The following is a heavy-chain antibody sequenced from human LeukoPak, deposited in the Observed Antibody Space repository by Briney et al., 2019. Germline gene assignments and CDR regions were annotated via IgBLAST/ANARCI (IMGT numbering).Heavy chain of an antibody. CDR2: IYYSGST. CDR1: GGSISSYY. D-gene: IGHD6-19*01. Sequence: TSETLSLTCTVSGGSISSYYWSWIRQPPGKGLEWIGYIYYSGSTNYNPSLKSRVTISIDTSKNQFSLKLTSLTAADTAVYYCAKSARGHNPRGWEPDAFDIWGQGTMVTVSS. J-gene: IGHJ3*02. CDR3: AKSARGHNPRGWEPDAFDI. V-gene: IGHV4-59*08.